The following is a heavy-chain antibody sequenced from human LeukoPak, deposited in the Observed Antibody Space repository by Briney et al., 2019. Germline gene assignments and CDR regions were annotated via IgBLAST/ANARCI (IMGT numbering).Heavy chain of an antibody. D-gene: IGHD4-17*01. Sequence: GGSLRLSCAASGFTFSSYGMHWVRQAPGKGLEWVAVISYDGSNKYYADSVKGRFTISRDNSKNTLYLQMNSLRAEDTAVYYCARDGLVGPYGDPVHWGQGTLVTVSS. V-gene: IGHV3-30*19. CDR3: ARDGLVGPYGDPVH. J-gene: IGHJ4*02. CDR2: ISYDGSNK. CDR1: GFTFSSYG.